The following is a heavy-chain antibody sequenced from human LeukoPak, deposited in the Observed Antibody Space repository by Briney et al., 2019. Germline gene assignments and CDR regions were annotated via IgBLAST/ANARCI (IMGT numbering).Heavy chain of an antibody. CDR1: GFTFNKYS. CDR3: AKDRPTWPIDY. V-gene: IGHV3-23*01. CDR2: ISSSGGNT. J-gene: IGHJ4*02. Sequence: PGGSLRLSCAASGFTFNKYSMTWVRQAPGKGLEWVSSISSSGGNTYYADSVKGRFTTSRDNSKNTVFLQINSLRAEDTAVYYCAKDRPTWPIDYWGQGTLVTVSS. D-gene: IGHD5-12*01.